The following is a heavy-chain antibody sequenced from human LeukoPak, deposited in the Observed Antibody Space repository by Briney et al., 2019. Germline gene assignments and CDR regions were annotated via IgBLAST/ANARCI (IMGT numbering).Heavy chain of an antibody. CDR1: GFTFSSYG. CDR3: AKDRCSRTSCRNLFDP. Sequence: PGGSLRLSCAASGFTFSSYGMSWVRQAPGKGLEWVSIISAGGGTTYYADSVMGRFAISRDNSKNTLYLQMNTLTVEDTAVYYCAKDRCSRTSCRNLFDPWGQGILVTVSS. V-gene: IGHV3-23*01. D-gene: IGHD2-2*01. CDR2: ISAGGGTT. J-gene: IGHJ5*02.